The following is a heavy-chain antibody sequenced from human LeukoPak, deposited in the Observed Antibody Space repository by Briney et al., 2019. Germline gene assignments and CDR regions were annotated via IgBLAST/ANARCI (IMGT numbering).Heavy chain of an antibody. Sequence: GASVKVSCKASGYTFTSYAMHWVRQAPGQRLEWMGWINAGNGNTKYSQKLQGRVTMTTDTSTSTAYMELRSLRSDDTAVYYCARDRCTNGVCYNRWFDPWGQGTLVTVSS. CDR3: ARDRCTNGVCYNRWFDP. CDR1: GYTFTSYA. J-gene: IGHJ5*02. CDR2: INAGNGNT. D-gene: IGHD2-8*01. V-gene: IGHV1-3*01.